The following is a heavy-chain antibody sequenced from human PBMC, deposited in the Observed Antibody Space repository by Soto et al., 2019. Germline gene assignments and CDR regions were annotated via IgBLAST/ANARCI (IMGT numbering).Heavy chain of an antibody. CDR3: ARRFHYSSGGYYEFDP. Sequence: YGITWVLQAPGQGLEWMGWSSGHNGNTNYAQKFQGRATMTTETSTSTAYMELRSLRSDDTAVYYCARRFHYSSGGYYEFDPWGQGTLVTVSS. J-gene: IGHJ5*02. CDR1: YG. V-gene: IGHV1-18*01. D-gene: IGHD2-15*01. CDR2: SSGHNGNT.